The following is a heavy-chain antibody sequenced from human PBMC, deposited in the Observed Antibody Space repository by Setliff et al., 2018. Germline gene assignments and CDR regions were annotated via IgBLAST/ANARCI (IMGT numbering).Heavy chain of an antibody. CDR3: ARDGGEY. CDR2: ISGSSANT. D-gene: IGHD3-16*01. CDR1: GFTFSSYA. J-gene: IGHJ4*02. Sequence: PGGSLRLSCAASGFTFSSYAMSWVRQAPGKGLEWVSGISGSSANTYYADSVKGRFTISRDNDKKSLYLKMNSLRAEDTAVYYCARDGGEYWGQGTLVTVSS. V-gene: IGHV3-23*01.